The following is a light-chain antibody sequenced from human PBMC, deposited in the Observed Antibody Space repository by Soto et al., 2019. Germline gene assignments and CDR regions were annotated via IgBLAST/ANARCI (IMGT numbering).Light chain of an antibody. Sequence: EIVMTQSPATLSVSPGERATVSCRAGQSLNYNLAWYQQKPGQAPRLLIYGASARATGVPARFSGSGSETEFTLTISSLLSEDFAVYYCQQYKNWPPITFGQGTRLEIK. CDR2: GAS. J-gene: IGKJ5*01. V-gene: IGKV3-15*01. CDR3: QQYKNWPPIT. CDR1: QSLNYN.